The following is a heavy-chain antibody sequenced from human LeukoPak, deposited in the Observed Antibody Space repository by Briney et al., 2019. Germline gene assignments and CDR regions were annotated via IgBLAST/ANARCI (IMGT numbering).Heavy chain of an antibody. Sequence: GGSPRLSCAASGFTFDEYTMHWVRQAPGKGLEWVSLISWDGGSTYYADSVKGRFTISRDNSKNSLYLQVNSLRTEDTALYYCAKDLLGYFDYWGQGTLVTVSS. V-gene: IGHV3-43*01. D-gene: IGHD7-27*01. CDR1: GFTFDEYT. CDR3: AKDLLGYFDY. J-gene: IGHJ4*02. CDR2: ISWDGGST.